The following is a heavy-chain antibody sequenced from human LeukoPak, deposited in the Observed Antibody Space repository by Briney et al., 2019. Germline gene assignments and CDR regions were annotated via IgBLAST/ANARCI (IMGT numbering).Heavy chain of an antibody. V-gene: IGHV3-23*01. J-gene: IGHJ4*02. CDR3: ANSGLNRFEY. Sequence: GGSLRLSCAVSGFPLSSYAMSWVRQAPGKGLEWVSVISGSGGSTYYADSVKGRFTISRDNSKNTLYLQVNSPRADDTAVYYCANSGLNRFEYWGQGALVTVSS. CDR1: GFPLSSYA. D-gene: IGHD2-15*01. CDR2: ISGSGGST.